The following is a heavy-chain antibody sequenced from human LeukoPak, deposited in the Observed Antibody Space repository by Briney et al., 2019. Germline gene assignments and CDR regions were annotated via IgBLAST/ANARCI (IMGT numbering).Heavy chain of an antibody. CDR2: TYSGGTT. Sequence: GGSLGLFCAASGFTGRNNYMSLVRQAPGKGLELVSITYSGGTTRYADSVKGRFTIYRDNSKNTVFLQMNSLRADDTAVYYCARDSRDGYNFAFDIWGQGTRVTVSS. CDR3: ARDSRDGYNFAFDI. J-gene: IGHJ3*02. D-gene: IGHD5-24*01. CDR1: GFTGRNNY. V-gene: IGHV3-53*01.